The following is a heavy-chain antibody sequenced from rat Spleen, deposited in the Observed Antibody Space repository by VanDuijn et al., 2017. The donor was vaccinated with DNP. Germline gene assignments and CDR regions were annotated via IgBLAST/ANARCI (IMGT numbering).Heavy chain of an antibody. J-gene: IGHJ2*01. Sequence: EVQLQESGSGLVKPSQSLSLTCSVTGYSITSNYWGWIRKFPGNKMEYIGHISYSGNTNYNPSLKSRISITRDTSKNLFFLHLNSVTTEDTATYSCARLTWYLEYWGQVVMVTVSS. CDR2: ISYSGNT. CDR1: GYSITSNY. V-gene: IGHV3-1*01. CDR3: ARLTWYLEY.